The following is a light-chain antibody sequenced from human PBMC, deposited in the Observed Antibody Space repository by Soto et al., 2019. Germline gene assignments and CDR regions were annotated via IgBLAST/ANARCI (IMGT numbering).Light chain of an antibody. J-gene: IGKJ4*01. V-gene: IGKV1-33*01. Sequence: DIQMTQSLPTLSASVGDRVTITCQASQDIGNFLSWYQQKPGKVPKLLIFDASNLETGVPSRFSGSGSGTDFTFTISSLQPEDIATYYCQQYDNLPLIFGGGTKVEIK. CDR1: QDIGNF. CDR3: QQYDNLPLI. CDR2: DAS.